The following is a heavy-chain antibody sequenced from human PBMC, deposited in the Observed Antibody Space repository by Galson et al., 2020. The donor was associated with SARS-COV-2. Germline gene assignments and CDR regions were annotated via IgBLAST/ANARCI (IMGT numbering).Heavy chain of an antibody. CDR1: GFTFSTYN. V-gene: IGHV3-48*02. J-gene: IGHJ4*02. Sequence: GESLKISCAASGFTFSTYNMNWARQAPGKGLEWVSFITSSSTTYYADSVKGRFTISRDNAKNSLYLQMSGLRDDDTALYYCSRGLTSSWPFRDFWGQGALVTVSS. CDR2: ITSSSTT. D-gene: IGHD6-13*01. CDR3: SRGLTSSWPFRDF.